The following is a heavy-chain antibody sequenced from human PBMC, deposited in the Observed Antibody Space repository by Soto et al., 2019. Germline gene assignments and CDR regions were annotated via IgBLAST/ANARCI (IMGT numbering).Heavy chain of an antibody. J-gene: IGHJ4*02. D-gene: IGHD1-1*01. CDR1: GFKFEDYA. CDR3: AKVRRATGPPEV. V-gene: IGHV3-9*01. CDR2: ISWNSGRI. Sequence: AGGSLRLSCAASGFKFEDYAMHWVRQGPGKGLEWVSGISWNSGRIDYADSVKGRFTISRDNAKKSLYLQMNSLRAEDTALYYCAKVRRATGPPEVWGQGTPVTVSS.